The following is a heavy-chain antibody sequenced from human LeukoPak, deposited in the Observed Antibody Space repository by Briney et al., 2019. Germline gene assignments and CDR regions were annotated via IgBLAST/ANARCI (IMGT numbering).Heavy chain of an antibody. CDR2: INGGGVNT. CDR3: ARDPSWELLQDFFSYYFDY. CDR1: GFTFSSYA. J-gene: IGHJ4*02. D-gene: IGHD1-26*01. Sequence: QPGGSLRLSCAASGFTFSSYAMSWVRQAPGKGLEWVSTINGGGVNTHYADSVGGRFTISRDNSKNTLYLQMNSLRAEDTAVYYCARDPSWELLQDFFSYYFDYWGQGTLVTVSS. V-gene: IGHV3-23*01.